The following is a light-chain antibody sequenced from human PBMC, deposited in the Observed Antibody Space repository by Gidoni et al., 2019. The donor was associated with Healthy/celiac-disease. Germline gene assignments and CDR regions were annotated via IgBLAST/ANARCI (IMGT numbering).Light chain of an antibody. Sequence: SPDSLAVSPGERATINCKSSQNVLYNSNNKNYLAWYQQKSGQPPKLLIYWASARESGVPDRFSGSGSGTDFTLTISSLQAEDVAVYYCQQYYSSPPSFGQGTKLEIK. CDR2: WAS. V-gene: IGKV4-1*01. CDR1: QNVLYNSNNKNY. J-gene: IGKJ2*03. CDR3: QQYYSSPPS.